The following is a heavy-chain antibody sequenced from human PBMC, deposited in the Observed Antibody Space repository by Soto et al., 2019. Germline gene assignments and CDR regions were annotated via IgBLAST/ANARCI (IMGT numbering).Heavy chain of an antibody. V-gene: IGHV4-38-2*02. CDR2: IFSGGST. D-gene: IGHD6-6*01. J-gene: IGHJ4*02. CDR3: ARGGYSSSSSALYFDY. CDR1: GYSISSGYY. Sequence: SETLSLTCTVSGYSISSGYYWSWIRQTPGKGLEWVGRIFSGGSTSYNPSLKTRVTMSVDTSKRQFSLKLSSVTAADTAVYYCARGGYSSSSSALYFDYWGQGTLVTVSS.